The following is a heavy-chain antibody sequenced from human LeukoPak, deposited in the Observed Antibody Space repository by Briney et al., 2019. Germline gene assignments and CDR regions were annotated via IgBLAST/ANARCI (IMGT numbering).Heavy chain of an antibody. Sequence: ASVKVSCKASGYTFTSYGISWVRQAPGQGLEWMGWISAYNGNTNYAQKLQGRVTMTTDTSTSTAYMELRSLRSDDTAVYYCARDPDDYGDPFVDYWGQGTLVTVSS. J-gene: IGHJ4*02. CDR1: GYTFTSYG. CDR3: ARDPDDYGDPFVDY. CDR2: ISAYNGNT. V-gene: IGHV1-18*01. D-gene: IGHD4-17*01.